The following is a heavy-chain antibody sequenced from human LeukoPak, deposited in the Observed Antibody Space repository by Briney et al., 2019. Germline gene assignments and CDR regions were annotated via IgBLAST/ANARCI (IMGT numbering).Heavy chain of an antibody. Sequence: SETLSLTCTVSGGSISSYYWSWIRQPPGKGLEWIGYIYYSGSTYYNPSLKSRVTISVDRSKNQFSLKLSSVTAADTAVYYCARAHYGSGSYAFDIWGQGTMVTVSS. D-gene: IGHD3-10*01. CDR1: GGSISSYY. J-gene: IGHJ3*02. CDR3: ARAHYGSGSYAFDI. CDR2: IYYSGST. V-gene: IGHV4-59*12.